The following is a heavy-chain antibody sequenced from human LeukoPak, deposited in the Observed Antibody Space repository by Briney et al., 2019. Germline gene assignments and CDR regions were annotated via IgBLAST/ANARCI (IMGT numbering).Heavy chain of an antibody. CDR3: ARDYGSGYDFFFDY. Sequence: GGSLRLSCAASGFTFSSYAMHWVRQAPGKGLEWVAVISYDGSNKYYADSVKGRFTISRDNAKNSLYLQMNSLRAEDTAVYYCARDYGSGYDFFFDYWGQGTLVTVSS. J-gene: IGHJ4*02. D-gene: IGHD5-12*01. V-gene: IGHV3-30-3*01. CDR1: GFTFSSYA. CDR2: ISYDGSNK.